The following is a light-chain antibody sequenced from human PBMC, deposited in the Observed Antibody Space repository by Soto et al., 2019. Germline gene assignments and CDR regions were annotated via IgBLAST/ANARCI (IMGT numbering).Light chain of an antibody. J-gene: IGKJ2*01. CDR2: GAS. CDR1: QSVSSSY. CDR3: QQYGSSPT. V-gene: IGKV3-20*01. Sequence: EIVLTQSPGTLSLSPGEGATLSCRASQSVSSSYLAWYQQKPGQAPRLLIYGASSRATGIPDRFSGSGSGTDFTLTISRLEPEDFAVYYCQQYGSSPTFGQGNKLEIK.